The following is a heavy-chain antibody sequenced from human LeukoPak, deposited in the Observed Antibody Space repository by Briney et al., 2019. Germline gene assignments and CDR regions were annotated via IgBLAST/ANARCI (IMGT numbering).Heavy chain of an antibody. Sequence: QTGGSLRLSCAASGFIFSNAWMNWVRQAPGKGLEWVAVIWYDGSNKYYADSVKGRFTISRDNSKNTLYLQMNSLRAEDTAVYYCARVQYYDSSGSTAAFDIWGQGTMVTVSS. D-gene: IGHD3-22*01. J-gene: IGHJ3*02. V-gene: IGHV3-33*08. CDR2: IWYDGSNK. CDR1: GFIFSNAW. CDR3: ARVQYYDSSGSTAAFDI.